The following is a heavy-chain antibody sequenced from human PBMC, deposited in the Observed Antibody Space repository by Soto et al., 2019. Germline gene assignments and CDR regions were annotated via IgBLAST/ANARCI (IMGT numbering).Heavy chain of an antibody. J-gene: IGHJ4*02. V-gene: IGHV4-4*07. CDR1: GGSISSYY. Sequence: PSETLSLTCTVSGGSISSYYWSWIRQPAGKGLEWIGRIYTSGSTNYNPSLKSRVTMSVDTSKNQFSLKLSSVTAADTAVYYCESGSSRKNLDYWGQGALVTVSS. CDR2: IYTSGST. CDR3: ESGSSRKNLDY. D-gene: IGHD1-26*01.